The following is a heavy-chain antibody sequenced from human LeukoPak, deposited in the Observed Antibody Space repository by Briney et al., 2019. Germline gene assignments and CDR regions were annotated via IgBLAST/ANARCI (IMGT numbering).Heavy chain of an antibody. Sequence: ASVKVSCKASGYTFTGYYMHWVRQAPGQGLEWMGWINPNSGGTNYAQKFQGRVTMTRDTSISTAYMELSSLRSEDTAVYYCARERITMVRGVIDYWGQGTLVTVSS. D-gene: IGHD3-10*01. CDR3: ARERITMVRGVIDY. J-gene: IGHJ4*02. CDR2: INPNSGGT. CDR1: GYTFTGYY. V-gene: IGHV1-2*02.